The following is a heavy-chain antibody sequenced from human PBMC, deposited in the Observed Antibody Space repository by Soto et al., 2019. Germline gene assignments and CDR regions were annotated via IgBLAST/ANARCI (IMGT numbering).Heavy chain of an antibody. CDR1: GGSISSSSYY. CDR2: IYYSGST. D-gene: IGHD4-17*01. J-gene: IGHJ3*02. V-gene: IGHV4-39*01. Sequence: QLQLQESGPGLVKPSETLSLTCTVSGGSISSSSYYWGWIRQPPGKGLEWIGSIYYSGSTYYNPSLKSRVTISVDTSKNQFSLKLSSVTAADTAVYYCARRIYGDYEGAFDIWGQGTMVTVSS. CDR3: ARRIYGDYEGAFDI.